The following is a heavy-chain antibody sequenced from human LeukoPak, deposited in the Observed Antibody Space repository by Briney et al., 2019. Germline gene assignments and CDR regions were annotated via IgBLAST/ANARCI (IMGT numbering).Heavy chain of an antibody. CDR1: GYTFTSYD. J-gene: IGHJ4*02. D-gene: IGHD3-22*01. CDR2: MNPNSGNT. CDR3: ARDSNNYDSSGHDY. Sequence: ASVKVSCKAPGYTFTSYDINWVRQATGQGLEWMGWMNPNSGNTGYAQKFQGRVTMTTDTSTSTAYMELRSLRSDDTAVYYCARDSNNYDSSGHDYWGQGTLVTVSS. V-gene: IGHV1-8*02.